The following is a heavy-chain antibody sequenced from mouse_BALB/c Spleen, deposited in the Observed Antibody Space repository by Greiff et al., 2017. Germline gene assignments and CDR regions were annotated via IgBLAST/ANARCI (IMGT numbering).Heavy chain of an antibody. J-gene: IGHJ4*01. CDR1: GFSLTSYD. CDR3: VRTGSMDY. CDR2: IWTGGGT. Sequence: VQRVESGPGLVAPSQSLSITCTVSGFSLTSYDISWIRQPPGKGLEWLGVIWTGGGTNYNSAFMSRLSISKDNSKSQVFLKMNSLQTDDTAIYYCVRTGSMDYWGQGTSVTVSS. V-gene: IGHV2-9-2*01.